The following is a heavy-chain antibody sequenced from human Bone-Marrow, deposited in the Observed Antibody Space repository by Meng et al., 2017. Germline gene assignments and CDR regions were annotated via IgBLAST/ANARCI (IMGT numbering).Heavy chain of an antibody. J-gene: IGHJ4*02. D-gene: IGHD5-12*01. CDR2: IYSCGST. Sequence: GGSLRLSCAASGFTVSSNYMSWVRQAPGKGLEWVSVIYSCGSTYYADSVKGRFTISRDNSKNTLYLQMNSLRAEDTAVYYCAKAVWLRFMVSYWGQGTLVTVSS. CDR3: AKAVWLRFMVSY. CDR1: GFTVSSNY. V-gene: IGHV3-53*01.